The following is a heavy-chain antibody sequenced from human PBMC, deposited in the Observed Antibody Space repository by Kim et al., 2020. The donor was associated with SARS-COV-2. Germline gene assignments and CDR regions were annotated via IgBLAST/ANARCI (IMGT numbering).Heavy chain of an antibody. J-gene: IGHJ4*02. Sequence: GGSLRLSCVASGFTMNYGMAWVRRAPGKGLEWVSAISGRDDTTYYADSVKGRFSISRKNSKTTKIYLQMDDLRAEDTALYFCAKARLGRAVTGWGAELDSWGQGTLVTVSS. D-gene: IGHD3-10*01. CDR1: GFTMNYG. CDR3: AKARLGRAVTGWGAELDS. CDR2: ISGRDDTT. V-gene: IGHV3-23*01.